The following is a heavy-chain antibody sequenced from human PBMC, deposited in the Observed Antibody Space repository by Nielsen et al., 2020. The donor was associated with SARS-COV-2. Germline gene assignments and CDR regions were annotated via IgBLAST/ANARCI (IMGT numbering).Heavy chain of an antibody. D-gene: IGHD3-22*01. Sequence: SETLSLTCAVYGGSFSGYYWSWIRQPPGKGLEWIGEINHSGSTNYNPSLKSRVTISVDTSKNQFSLKLSSVTAADTAVYYCARWPAGDYDSSGYPIMRDAFGIWGQGTMVTVSS. J-gene: IGHJ3*02. CDR3: ARWPAGDYDSSGYPIMRDAFGI. CDR1: GGSFSGYY. V-gene: IGHV4-34*01. CDR2: INHSGST.